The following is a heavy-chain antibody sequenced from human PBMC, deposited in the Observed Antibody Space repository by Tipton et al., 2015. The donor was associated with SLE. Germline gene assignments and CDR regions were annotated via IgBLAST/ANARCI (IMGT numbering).Heavy chain of an antibody. CDR1: GGSFSGYY. CDR2: INHSGST. J-gene: IGHJ2*01. CDR3: ARCQGSSSWFRGYWYFDL. V-gene: IGHV4-34*01. D-gene: IGHD6-13*01. Sequence: TLSLTCAVYGGSFSGYYWSWIRQPPGKGLEWIGEINHSGSTNYNPSLKSRVTISVDTSKNQFSLKLSSVTAADTAVYYCARCQGSSSWFRGYWYFDLWGRGTLVTVSS.